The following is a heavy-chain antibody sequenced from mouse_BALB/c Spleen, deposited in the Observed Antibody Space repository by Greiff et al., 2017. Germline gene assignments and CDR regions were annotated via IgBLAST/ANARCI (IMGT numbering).Heavy chain of an antibody. Sequence: DVQLVESGGGLVQPGGSRKLSCAASGFTFSSFGMHWVRQAPEKGLEWVAYISSGSSTIYYADTVKGRFTISRDNPKNTLFLQMTSLRSEDTAMYYCARSYYYGSSYGWYFDVWGAGTTVTVSS. D-gene: IGHD1-1*01. CDR2: ISSGSSTI. CDR3: ARSYYYGSSYGWYFDV. V-gene: IGHV5-17*02. J-gene: IGHJ1*01. CDR1: GFTFSSFG.